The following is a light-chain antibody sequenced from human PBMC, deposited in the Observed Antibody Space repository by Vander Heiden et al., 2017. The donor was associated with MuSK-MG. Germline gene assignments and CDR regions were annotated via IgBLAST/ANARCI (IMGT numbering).Light chain of an antibody. CDR3: CSYAGSL. CDR1: SSDVGGYNY. CDR2: DVS. J-gene: IGLJ2*01. V-gene: IGLV2-11*01. Sequence: QSALTQPRSVSGSPGQSVTISCTGTSSDVGGYNYVSWYQQHPGKAPKLMIYDVSKRPSGVPDRFSGSKSDNTASLTISGLQAEDEADYYCCSYAGSLFGGGTKLTVL.